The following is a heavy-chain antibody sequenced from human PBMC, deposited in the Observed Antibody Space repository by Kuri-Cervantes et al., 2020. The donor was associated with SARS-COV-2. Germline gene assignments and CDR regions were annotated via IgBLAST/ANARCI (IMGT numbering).Heavy chain of an antibody. J-gene: IGHJ4*02. CDR2: ISYDGKNK. CDR3: AKDRVGVQDF. Sequence: GESLKISCAASGFNFSRTDMHWVRQAPGKGLEWVAFISYDGKNKKCTASGKGRFTISRDNSQNTLYLHTKSLRSEDTAIYYCAKDRVGVQDFWGQGTLVTVSS. CDR1: GFNFSRTD. D-gene: IGHD2-21*01. V-gene: IGHV3-30*18.